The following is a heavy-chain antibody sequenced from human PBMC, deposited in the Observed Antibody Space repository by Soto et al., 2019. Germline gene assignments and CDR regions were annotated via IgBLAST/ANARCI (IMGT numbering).Heavy chain of an antibody. CDR1: GGSISSYY. CDR2: IYYSGST. J-gene: IGHJ6*02. V-gene: IGHV4-59*01. Sequence: SETLSLTCTVSGGSISSYYWSWIRQPPGKGLEWIGYIYYSGSTNYNPSLKSRVTISVDTFKNQFSLKLSSVTAADTAVYYCARRQRYYGMDVWGQGTTVTVSS. D-gene: IGHD6-25*01. CDR3: ARRQRYYGMDV.